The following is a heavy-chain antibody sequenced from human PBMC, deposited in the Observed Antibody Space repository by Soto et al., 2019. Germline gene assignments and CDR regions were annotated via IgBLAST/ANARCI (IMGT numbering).Heavy chain of an antibody. J-gene: IGHJ4*02. Sequence: SETLSLTCAVYGGSFSCYYWSWIRQPPGKGLEWIGEINHSGSTSYNPSLKSRVTISVDTSKNQFSLKLSSVTAADTAVYYCARGGVHYDYVWGSYRYKPYFDYWGQGTLVTVSS. CDR2: INHSGST. CDR3: ARGGVHYDYVWGSYRYKPYFDY. D-gene: IGHD3-16*02. CDR1: GGSFSCYY. V-gene: IGHV4-34*01.